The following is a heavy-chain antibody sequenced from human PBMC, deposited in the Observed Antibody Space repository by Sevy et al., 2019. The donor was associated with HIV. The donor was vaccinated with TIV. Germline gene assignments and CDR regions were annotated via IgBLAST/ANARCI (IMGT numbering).Heavy chain of an antibody. CDR2: ISSNGGST. CDR3: VKDLGGCSGGSCYQTTGFLDY. Sequence: GGSLRLSCSASGFTFSSYAMHWVRQAPGKGLEYVSAISSNGGSTYYADSVKGRFTISRDNSKNTLYLQMSSLRAEDTAVYYCVKDLGGCSGGSCYQTTGFLDYWGQGTLVTVSS. CDR1: GFTFSSYA. V-gene: IGHV3-64D*06. J-gene: IGHJ4*02. D-gene: IGHD2-15*01.